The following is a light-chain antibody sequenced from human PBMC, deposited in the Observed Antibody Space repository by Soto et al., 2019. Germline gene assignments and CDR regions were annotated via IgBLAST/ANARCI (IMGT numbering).Light chain of an antibody. CDR3: LQDHNYPRT. CDR2: GVS. CDR1: QDIRNE. V-gene: IGKV1-6*01. J-gene: IGKJ1*01. Sequence: AIPMTQSPSSLSASVGDRVTITCRASQDIRNELGWYQQKPGKAPKALIYGVSSLQSGVPSRFSGSGSGTDFTLTISSLQPEDFATYYCLQDHNYPRTFGQGTKVEIK.